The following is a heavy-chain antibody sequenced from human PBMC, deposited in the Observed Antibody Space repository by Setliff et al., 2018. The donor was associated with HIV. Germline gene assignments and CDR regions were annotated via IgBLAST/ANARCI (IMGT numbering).Heavy chain of an antibody. V-gene: IGHV1-69*05. Sequence: ASVKVSCKASGGTFSSYAISWVRQAPGQGLEWMGGIIPIFGTANYAQKFQGRVTITTDESTSTAYMELSSLRSEDTAVYYCARDRAHYYDSSGQMPFDIWGQGTMVT. CDR3: ARDRAHYYDSSGQMPFDI. J-gene: IGHJ3*02. D-gene: IGHD3-22*01. CDR1: GGTFSSYA. CDR2: IIPIFGTA.